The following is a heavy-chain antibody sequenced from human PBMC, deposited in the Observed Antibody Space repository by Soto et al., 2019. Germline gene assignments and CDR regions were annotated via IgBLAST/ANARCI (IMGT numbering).Heavy chain of an antibody. CDR2: IIPIFGTA. CDR1: GGTFSSYA. V-gene: IGHV1-69*12. J-gene: IGHJ2*01. CDR3: ASTDIVLVPAAMLNYWYFDL. D-gene: IGHD2-2*01. Sequence: QVQLVQSGAEVKKPGSSVKVSCKASGGTFSSYAISWVRQAPGQGLEWMGGIIPIFGTANYAQKFQGRVTITADESTITAYMELSSLRAEDTAVYYCASTDIVLVPAAMLNYWYFDLWGRGTLVTVSS.